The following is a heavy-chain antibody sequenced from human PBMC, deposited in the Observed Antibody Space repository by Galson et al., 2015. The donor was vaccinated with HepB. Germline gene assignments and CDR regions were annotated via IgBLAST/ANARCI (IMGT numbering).Heavy chain of an antibody. CDR2: TYYRSKWYN. Sequence: CAISGDSVSSHSAAWNWIRQSPSRGLEWLGRTYYRSKWYNDYAVSVKSRITINPDTSKNQFSLQLNSVTPEDTAVYYCARASPGIAVAGLVYWGQGTLVTVSS. CDR3: ARASPGIAVAGLVY. D-gene: IGHD6-19*01. CDR1: GDSVSSHSAA. J-gene: IGHJ4*02. V-gene: IGHV6-1*01.